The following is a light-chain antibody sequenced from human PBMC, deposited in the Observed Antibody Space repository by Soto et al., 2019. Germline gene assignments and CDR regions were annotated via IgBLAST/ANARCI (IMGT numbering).Light chain of an antibody. CDR1: QSLLHSDSYNY. V-gene: IGKV2-28*01. CDR3: QQYGSSLFT. J-gene: IGKJ3*01. CDR2: LGS. Sequence: DIVMTQSPLSLPVTPGEPASISCRSSQSLLHSDSYNYVDWYLQKPGQSPQVLIYLGSNRASGVPDRFSGGGSGTDFTLTITRLEPEDFAVYYCQQYGSSLFTFGPGTKVDIK.